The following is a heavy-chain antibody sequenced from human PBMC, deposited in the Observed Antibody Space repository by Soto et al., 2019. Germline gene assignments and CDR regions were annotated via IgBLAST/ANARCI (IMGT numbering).Heavy chain of an antibody. Sequence: EVQLVESGGGLVQPGRSLRLSCAASGFTSADYGMHWVRQAPGKGLEWVSGIYWNSNRIDYADSVKGRFTTSRDNAKTSLYLQMNSLRAEDTALYYCIKETRPGGLDYWGPGTLVTVSS. V-gene: IGHV3-9*02. J-gene: IGHJ4*02. D-gene: IGHD3-16*01. CDR1: GFTSADYG. CDR2: IYWNSNRI. CDR3: IKETRPGGLDY.